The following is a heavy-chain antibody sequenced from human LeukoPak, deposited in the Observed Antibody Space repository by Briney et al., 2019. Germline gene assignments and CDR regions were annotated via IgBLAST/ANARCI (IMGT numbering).Heavy chain of an antibody. V-gene: IGHV3-23*01. Sequence: GGSLRLSCAASGFTFSSYAMSWVRQAPGKGLEWVSAISGSGGDTYDADSVKGRFTISRDNSRDTLYLQMNSLRAEDTAVYYCAKDTSIGRYCTNGICSPFDYWGPGTLVTVSS. CDR1: GFTFSSYA. CDR2: ISGSGGDT. CDR3: AKDTSIGRYCTNGICSPFDY. J-gene: IGHJ4*02. D-gene: IGHD2-8*01.